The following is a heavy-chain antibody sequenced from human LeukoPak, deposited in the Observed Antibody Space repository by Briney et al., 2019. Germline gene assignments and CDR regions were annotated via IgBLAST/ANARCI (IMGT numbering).Heavy chain of an antibody. J-gene: IGHJ4*01. CDR1: GGSISIGGYS. CDR3: ARGDVGYFDY. V-gene: IGHV4-30-2*01. Sequence: SETLSLTCAVSGGSISIGGYSWSCIRQPPGKGLEWIGYIFHTVSTYYNPSFKSQATISIDTTKNQFSLKLTSVAAAGTGVYNCARGDVGYFDYWGHGSLVTVSS. CDR2: IFHTVST. D-gene: IGHD1-26*01.